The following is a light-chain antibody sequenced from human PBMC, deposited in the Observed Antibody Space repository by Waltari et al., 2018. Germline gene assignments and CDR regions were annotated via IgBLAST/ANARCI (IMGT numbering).Light chain of an antibody. V-gene: IGLV3-1*01. CDR2: QDT. CDR3: QAWDSSFVV. J-gene: IGLJ2*01. Sequence: ELTQPPSVSVSPGQTASITCSGDQLGDKYACWYQQKPGQSPVLVIYQDTKRPSGIPERFSGSNSGNTATLTISGTQAMDEADYYCQAWDSSFVVFGGGTKLTVL. CDR1: QLGDKY.